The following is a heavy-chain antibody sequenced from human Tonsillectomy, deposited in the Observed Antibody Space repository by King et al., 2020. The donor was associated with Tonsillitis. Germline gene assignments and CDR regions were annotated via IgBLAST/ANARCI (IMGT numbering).Heavy chain of an antibody. CDR1: GFTFSSYN. CDR2: MSFDGSFK. D-gene: IGHD7-27*01. CDR3: AREGGITAERGAFDI. Sequence: VQLVESGGGVVQPGRSLRLSCAASGFTFSSYNMHWVRQAAGKGLEWVAVMSFDGSFKYHADSVKGRFTISRDNSKNTLSFQMNSLRTEDTAGYYCAREGGITAERGAFDIWGQGTMVTVSS. J-gene: IGHJ3*02. V-gene: IGHV3-30*14.